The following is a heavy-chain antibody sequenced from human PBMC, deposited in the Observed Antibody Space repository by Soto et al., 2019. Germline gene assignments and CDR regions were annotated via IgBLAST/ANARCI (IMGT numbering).Heavy chain of an antibody. CDR2: ISWNSGSI. CDR3: AKVGRDGFRDGMDV. CDR1: GFTFDDYA. V-gene: IGHV3-9*01. J-gene: IGHJ6*02. Sequence: EVQLVESGGGLVQPGRSLRLSCAASGFTFDDYAMHWVRQAPGKGLEWVSGISWNSGSIGYADSVKGRFTISRDNAKNSLYLQMKILRAEDTAVYYCAKVGRDGFRDGMDVWGQGTTVTVSS.